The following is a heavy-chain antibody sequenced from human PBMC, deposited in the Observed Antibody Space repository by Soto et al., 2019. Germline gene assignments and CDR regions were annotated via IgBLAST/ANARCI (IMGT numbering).Heavy chain of an antibody. CDR3: AKDQGIAASHGID. V-gene: IGHV3-30*18. CDR2: ISNDGRDK. D-gene: IGHD6-13*01. CDR1: GFTFNNYG. Sequence: QVQLVESGGGVVQPGRSLRLSYAASGFTFNNYGMHWVRQAPGKGLEWVAAISNDGRDKYYGDSVKGRLTISRDNSKNTVYLQMNSLRADDTAVYYCAKDQGIAASHGIDWGQGTMVTVSS. J-gene: IGHJ3*01.